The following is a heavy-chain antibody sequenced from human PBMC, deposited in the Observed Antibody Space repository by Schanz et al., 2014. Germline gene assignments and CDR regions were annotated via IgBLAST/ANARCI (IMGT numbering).Heavy chain of an antibody. V-gene: IGHV1-18*04. CDR2: ISAYNGNM. CDR1: GYSFNLFG. Sequence: QVQLVQSGAEVQKPGASVMLSCKTSGYSFNLFGVTWVRQAPGQGLEWMGWISAYNGNMNYAQKFQGRVTMTTDTSTSTAYMELRNLRSDDTAVYYCVRDGDERLVVIFDQWGQGTLVTVSS. CDR3: VRDGDERLVVIFDQ. D-gene: IGHD3-22*01. J-gene: IGHJ4*02.